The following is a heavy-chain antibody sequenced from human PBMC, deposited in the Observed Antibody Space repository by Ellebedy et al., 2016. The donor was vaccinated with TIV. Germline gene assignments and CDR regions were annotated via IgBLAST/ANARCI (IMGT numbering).Heavy chain of an antibody. CDR1: GYTFTSYF. CDR3: ARGDNYYFDSSGYYYSY. Sequence: ASVKVSCKASGYTFTSYFLYWVRQAPGQGLEWMGIINPTSGSSNYAQKFQGRVTMTRDTSTSTVYMELSSLRSEDTAVYYCARGDNYYFDSSGYYYSYWGQGTLVTGSS. D-gene: IGHD3-22*01. CDR2: INPTSGSS. V-gene: IGHV1-46*01. J-gene: IGHJ4*02.